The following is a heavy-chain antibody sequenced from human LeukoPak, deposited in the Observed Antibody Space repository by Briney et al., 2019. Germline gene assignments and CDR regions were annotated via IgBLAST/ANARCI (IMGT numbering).Heavy chain of an antibody. J-gene: IGHJ4*02. CDR3: ARGATYYYDSSGYYFDY. D-gene: IGHD3-22*01. CDR1: GYTFTSYG. V-gene: IGHV1-18*01. CDR2: ISAYNGNT. Sequence: ASVKVSCKASGYTFTSYGISWVRQAPGQGLEWMGWISAYNGNTNYAQKLQGRVTMTTDTSTSTAYMELRSLRSDDTAVYYCARGATYYYDSSGYYFDYRGQGTLVTVSS.